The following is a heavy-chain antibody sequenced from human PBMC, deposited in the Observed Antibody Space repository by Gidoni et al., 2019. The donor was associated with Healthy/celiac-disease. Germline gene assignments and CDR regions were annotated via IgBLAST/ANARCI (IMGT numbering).Heavy chain of an antibody. CDR1: GFTFSDYY. CDR2: SSSSSSYT. CDR3: ARTPGIAAATPPFDY. D-gene: IGHD6-13*01. Sequence: QVQLVESGGGLVKPGGSLRLSCAASGFTFSDYYMSWIRQAPGKGLEWVSYSSSSSSYTNYADSVKGRFTISRDNAKNSLYLQMNSLRAEDTAVYYCARTPGIAAATPPFDYWGQGTLVTVSS. J-gene: IGHJ4*02. V-gene: IGHV3-11*05.